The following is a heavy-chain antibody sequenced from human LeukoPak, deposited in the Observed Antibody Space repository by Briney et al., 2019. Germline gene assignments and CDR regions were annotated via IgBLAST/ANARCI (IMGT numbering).Heavy chain of an antibody. CDR3: AREGGITGTFRDWFDP. D-gene: IGHD1-7*01. CDR2: IYYSGST. Sequence: SETLSLTCTVSGGSISSYYWSWIRQPPGKGLEWIGYIYYSGSTNYNPSLKSRVTISVDTSKNQFSLKLSSVTAADTAVYYCAREGGITGTFRDWFDPWGQGTLVTVSS. J-gene: IGHJ5*02. CDR1: GGSISSYY. V-gene: IGHV4-59*01.